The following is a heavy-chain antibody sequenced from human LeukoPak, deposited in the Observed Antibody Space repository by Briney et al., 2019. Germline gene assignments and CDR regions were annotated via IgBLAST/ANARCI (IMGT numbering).Heavy chain of an antibody. Sequence: SQTLSLTCAISGDSVSSNSAAWNWLRQSPSRGLEWLGRTYYRSKWYNDDAVSVKSRITINPDTSKNQFSLQLNSVTPEDTAVYYCGRGLRGGPYYFDYWGQGTLVTVSS. V-gene: IGHV6-1*01. J-gene: IGHJ4*02. D-gene: IGHD2-15*01. CDR1: GDSVSSNSAA. CDR3: GRGLRGGPYYFDY. CDR2: TYYRSKWYN.